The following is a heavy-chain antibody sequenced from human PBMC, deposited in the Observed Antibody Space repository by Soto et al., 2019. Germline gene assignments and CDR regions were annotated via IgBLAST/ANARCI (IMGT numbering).Heavy chain of an antibody. V-gene: IGHV3-64D*06. Sequence: HPGGSLRLSCSASGFTFSSYAMHWVRQAPGKGLEYVSAISSNGGSTYYADSVKGRFTISRDNSKNTLYLQMSSLRAEDTAVYYCVKDEGYCSGGSCYGVNWFDPWGQGTLVTVSS. CDR1: GFTFSSYA. D-gene: IGHD2-15*01. CDR3: VKDEGYCSGGSCYGVNWFDP. CDR2: ISSNGGST. J-gene: IGHJ5*02.